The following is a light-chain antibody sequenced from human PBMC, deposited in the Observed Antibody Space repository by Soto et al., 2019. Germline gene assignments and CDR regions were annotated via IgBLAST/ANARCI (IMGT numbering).Light chain of an antibody. CDR2: GAS. CDR1: QSVSSSY. J-gene: IGKJ1*01. V-gene: IGKV3-20*01. CDR3: QQYGSSPRT. Sequence: EIVLTQSPGTLSLSPGERATLSYRASQSVSSSYLAWYQQKPGQAPRLLIYGASSRATGIPDRFSGSGSGTDFTLTISRLEPEDSAVYYCQQYGSSPRTFGQGTKVDIK.